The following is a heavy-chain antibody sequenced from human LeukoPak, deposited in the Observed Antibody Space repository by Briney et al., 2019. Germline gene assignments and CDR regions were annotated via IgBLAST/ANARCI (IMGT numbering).Heavy chain of an antibody. Sequence: SETLSLTCTVSGYSISSHYYWAWIRQTPGKGLEWIGSIYHSGSTNYNPSLKSRVTISVHTSKNQFSLKLSSVTAADTAVYYCARAFRGIFGVFEAFDIWGQGTMVTVSS. CDR2: IYHSGST. V-gene: IGHV4-38-2*02. CDR1: GYSISSHYY. J-gene: IGHJ3*02. CDR3: ARAFRGIFGVFEAFDI. D-gene: IGHD3-3*01.